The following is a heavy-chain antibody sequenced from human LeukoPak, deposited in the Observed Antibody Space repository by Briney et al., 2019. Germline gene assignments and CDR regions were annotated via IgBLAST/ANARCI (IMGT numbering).Heavy chain of an antibody. CDR2: VSQQGDKK. J-gene: IGHJ4*02. CDR3: AKPWAL. V-gene: IGHV3-30-3*02. Sequence: WVRQTPDRGLEWLSVVSQQGDKKYYAESVKGRFTISRDNSKNTVFLQMNSLTNEDTALYYCAKPWALWGQGALVTVSS. D-gene: IGHD3-16*01.